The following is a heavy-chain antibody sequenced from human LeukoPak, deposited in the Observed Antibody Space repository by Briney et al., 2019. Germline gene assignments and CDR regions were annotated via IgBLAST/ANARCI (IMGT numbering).Heavy chain of an antibody. CDR1: GFTFSGYA. D-gene: IGHD4-17*01. J-gene: IGHJ5*02. CDR3: AREVVGTVTTHNWFDP. Sequence: GGSLRLSCAASGFTFSGYAMHWVRQAPGKGLEWVAVISYDGSNKYYADSVKGRFTISRDNSKNTLYLQMNSLRAEDTAVYYCAREVVGTVTTHNWFDPWGQGTLVTVPS. CDR2: ISYDGSNK. V-gene: IGHV3-30-3*01.